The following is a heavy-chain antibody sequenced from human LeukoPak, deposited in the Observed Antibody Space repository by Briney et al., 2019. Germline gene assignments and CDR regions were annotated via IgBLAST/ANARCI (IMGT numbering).Heavy chain of an antibody. V-gene: IGHV3-33*01. CDR3: ARDLVDTAIGTLDY. J-gene: IGHJ4*02. CDR2: IWYDGSNK. CDR1: GFTFSSYG. Sequence: GGSLRLSRAASGFTFSSYGMHWVRQAPGKGLEWVAVIWYDGSNKYYADSVKGRFTISRDNSKNTLYLQMNSLRAEDTAVYYCARDLVDTAIGTLDYWGQGTLVTVSS. D-gene: IGHD5-18*01.